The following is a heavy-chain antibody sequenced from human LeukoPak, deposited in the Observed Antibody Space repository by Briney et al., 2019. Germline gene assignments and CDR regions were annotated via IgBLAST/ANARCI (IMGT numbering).Heavy chain of an antibody. CDR1: GFTFSSYT. V-gene: IGHV3-21*04. Sequence: PGGSLRLSCAASGFTFSSYTMNWVRQAPGKGLEWVSFISTSSSYIYYADSVKGRFTISRDNSKNTLYLQMNSLRAEDTAVYYCAKLRYYYGSGVFDWGQGTLVTVSS. J-gene: IGHJ4*02. D-gene: IGHD3-10*01. CDR2: ISTSSSYI. CDR3: AKLRYYYGSGVFD.